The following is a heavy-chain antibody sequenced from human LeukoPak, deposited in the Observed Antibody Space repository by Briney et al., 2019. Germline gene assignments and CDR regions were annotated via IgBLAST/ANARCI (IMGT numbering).Heavy chain of an antibody. D-gene: IGHD4-23*01. Sequence: ASVKVSCKASGYTFTSYDINWVRQATGQGLEWMGWISAYNGNTNYAQKLQGRVTMTTDTSTSTAYMELRSLRSDDTAVYYCARDQGNLNYYYYYMDVWGKGTTVTVSS. J-gene: IGHJ6*03. CDR3: ARDQGNLNYYYYYMDV. CDR2: ISAYNGNT. CDR1: GYTFTSYD. V-gene: IGHV1-18*01.